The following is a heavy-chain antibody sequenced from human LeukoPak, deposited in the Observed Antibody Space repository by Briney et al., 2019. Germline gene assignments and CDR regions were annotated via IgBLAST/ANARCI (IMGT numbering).Heavy chain of an antibody. CDR3: ASDSPGYSTGSYFTY. J-gene: IGHJ4*02. D-gene: IGHD2-8*02. V-gene: IGHV3-7*03. Sequence: PGGSLRLSCAASGFIFRTYWMSWVRQARGQGLEWVANIKQDGSEKYYVDSVKGRFTISRDNAKNSLYLQMNSLRDEDTAVYYCASDSPGYSTGSYFTYWGQETLVTVSS. CDR2: IKQDGSEK. CDR1: GFIFRTYW.